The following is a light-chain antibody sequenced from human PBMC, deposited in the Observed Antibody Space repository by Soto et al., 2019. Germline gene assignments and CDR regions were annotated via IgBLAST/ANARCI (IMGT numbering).Light chain of an antibody. CDR3: QQYGSSPT. J-gene: IGKJ5*01. CDR1: QSVSSSY. CDR2: GAS. V-gene: IGKV3-20*01. Sequence: EIVLTQSPGTLSLSPGERATLSCRASQSVSSSYLGGYQQKPGQAPRLLIYGASSRATGIPDRFSGSGSGTDFTLTISRLEPEDFAVYYCQQYGSSPTFGQGTRLEIK.